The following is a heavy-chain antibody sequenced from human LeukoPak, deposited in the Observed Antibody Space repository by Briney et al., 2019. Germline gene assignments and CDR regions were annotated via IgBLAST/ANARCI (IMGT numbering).Heavy chain of an antibody. D-gene: IGHD3-10*01. CDR1: GFTFSSYA. J-gene: IGHJ4*02. Sequence: GGSLRLSCAASGFTFSSYAMSWVRQAPGKGLEWVSAISGSGGSTYYADSVKGRFTISRDNSKNTLYLQMNSLRAEDTAVYYCAKCPGRYYGSGSYYNKNYYFDYWGQGTLVTDSS. CDR2: ISGSGGST. V-gene: IGHV3-23*01. CDR3: AKCPGRYYGSGSYYNKNYYFDY.